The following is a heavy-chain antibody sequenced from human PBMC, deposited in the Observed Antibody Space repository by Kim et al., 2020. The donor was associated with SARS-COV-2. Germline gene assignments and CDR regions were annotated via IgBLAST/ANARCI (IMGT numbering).Heavy chain of an antibody. J-gene: IGHJ4*02. CDR3: ARDHRSCSSTTCYGEAIDY. D-gene: IGHD2-2*01. CDR2: IHTGNGNT. V-gene: IGHV1-3*04. Sequence: ASVKVSCKASGYTFTSYAMHWVRQAPGQRLEWMGWIHTGNGNTKYSQKFQGRVTITRYTSASTAFMELSNLRSEDTAVYYCARDHRSCSSTTCYGEAIDYWGQGTLVTVSS. CDR1: GYTFTSYA.